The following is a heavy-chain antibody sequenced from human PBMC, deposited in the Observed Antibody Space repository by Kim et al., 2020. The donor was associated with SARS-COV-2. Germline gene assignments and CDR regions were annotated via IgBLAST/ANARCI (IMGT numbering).Heavy chain of an antibody. D-gene: IGHD4-17*01. Sequence: YYADSVKGRFTISRDNAKNSLYLQMNSLRAEDTAVYYCASGPNGVVYFDYWGQGTLVTVSS. CDR3: ASGPNGVVYFDY. J-gene: IGHJ4*02. V-gene: IGHV3-11*04.